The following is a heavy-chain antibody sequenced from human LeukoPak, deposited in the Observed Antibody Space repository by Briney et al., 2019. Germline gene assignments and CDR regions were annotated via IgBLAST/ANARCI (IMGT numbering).Heavy chain of an antibody. J-gene: IGHJ6*03. Sequence: SETLSLTCTVSGVSISSYYWSWLRQPPGKGLEWIGSIYYSGSTYYNPSLKSRVTISVDTSKNQFSLKLSSVTAADTAVYYCARDRNLYYYYYMDVWGKGTTVTVSS. CDR3: ARDRNLYYYYYMDV. V-gene: IGHV4-39*07. CDR2: IYYSGST. CDR1: GVSISSYY.